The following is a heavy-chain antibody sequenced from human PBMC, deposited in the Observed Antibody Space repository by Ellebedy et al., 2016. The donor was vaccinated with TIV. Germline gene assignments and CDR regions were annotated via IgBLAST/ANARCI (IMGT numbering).Heavy chain of an antibody. D-gene: IGHD3-16*01. J-gene: IGHJ3*01. CDR2: LFHSGTT. CDR3: ANREGPYALRVFEV. V-gene: IGHV4-39*01. Sequence: MPSETLSLTCTASGVSFSSSRYYWGWARQPPGKGLEWIGSLFHSGTTYYKPSLKSRLTISVDTSKSQLFLKLTSVTAADTAVYYCANREGPYALRVFEVWGQGTMVTVSS. CDR1: GVSFSSSRYY.